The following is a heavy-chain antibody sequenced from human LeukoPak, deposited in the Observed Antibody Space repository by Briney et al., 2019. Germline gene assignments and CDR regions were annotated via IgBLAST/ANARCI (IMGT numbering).Heavy chain of an antibody. CDR2: ISWDGGST. Sequence: GGSLRLSCAASGFTFDDYTMHWVRQPPGKGLEWVSLISWDGGSTYYADSVKGRFTISRDNSKNSLYLQMNSLRTEDTALYYCAKGDYYYYNMDVWGKGTTVIVSS. CDR1: GFTFDDYT. V-gene: IGHV3-43*01. D-gene: IGHD3-16*01. CDR3: AKGDYYYYNMDV. J-gene: IGHJ6*03.